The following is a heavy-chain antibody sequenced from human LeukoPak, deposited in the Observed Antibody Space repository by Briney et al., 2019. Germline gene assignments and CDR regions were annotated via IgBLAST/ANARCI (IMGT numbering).Heavy chain of an antibody. V-gene: IGHV3-11*01. D-gene: IGHD3-10*01. CDR1: GFTFSDYN. Sequence: GGSLRLSCAASGFTFSDYNMRWIRQAPGKGLEWVSSISRSGSTKYYADSVKGRFTISRDNAKNSLFLQMNSLRAEDTAVYYCARADLSGVSWGQGTLVTVSS. CDR3: ARADLSGVS. J-gene: IGHJ5*02. CDR2: ISRSGSTK.